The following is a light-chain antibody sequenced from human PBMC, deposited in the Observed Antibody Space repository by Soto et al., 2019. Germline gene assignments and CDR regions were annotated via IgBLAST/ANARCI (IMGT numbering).Light chain of an antibody. V-gene: IGLV2-23*01. J-gene: IGLJ2*01. CDR2: EGS. CDR3: CSFAGGSTLV. CDR1: SSDVGTYNL. Sequence: QSALTQPASVSGSPGQSITISCTGTSSDVGTYNLVSWHQHHPGTAPKLIIYEGSKRPSGVSNRFSGSKSGNTASLTISGLQAEDEDDYYCCSFAGGSTLVFGGGTKLTVL.